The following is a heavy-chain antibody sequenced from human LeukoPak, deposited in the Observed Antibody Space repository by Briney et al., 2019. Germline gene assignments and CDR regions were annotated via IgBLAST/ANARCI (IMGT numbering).Heavy chain of an antibody. CDR2: IYYSGST. CDR1: GGSISSSSYY. D-gene: IGHD2-8*01. CDR3: AGTQYCTNGVCRYYYDSSGSYFDY. Sequence: SETLSLTCTVSGGSISSSSYYWGWLRQPPGTGLEWIGSIYYSGSTYYNPSLKSRVTISVDTSKNQFSLKLSSVTAADTAVYYCAGTQYCTNGVCRYYYDSSGSYFDYWGQGTLVTVSS. J-gene: IGHJ4*02. V-gene: IGHV4-39*01.